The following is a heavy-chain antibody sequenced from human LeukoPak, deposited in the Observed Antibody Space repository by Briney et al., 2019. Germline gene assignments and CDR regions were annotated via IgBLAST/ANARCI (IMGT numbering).Heavy chain of an antibody. CDR2: ISAYTGNT. CDR3: ARSGVGYFYDNTGYYPLDY. CDR1: GYTFTNYG. D-gene: IGHD3-22*01. V-gene: IGHV1-18*01. J-gene: IGHJ4*02. Sequence: ASVKVSCKASGYTFTNYGISWVRQAPGQGLEWMGWISAYTGNTNYAQNFQGRVTMTTDTSTSTAFMELRSLRSDDTAVYYCARSGVGYFYDNTGYYPLDYWGQGTLVTVSS.